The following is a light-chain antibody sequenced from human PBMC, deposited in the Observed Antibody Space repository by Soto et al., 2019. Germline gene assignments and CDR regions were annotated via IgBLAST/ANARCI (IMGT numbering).Light chain of an antibody. J-gene: IGKJ1*01. CDR1: QSVSSN. CDR2: GAS. Sequence: EFVLTHSPRTLSLSPGERATLSCRASQSVSSNLAWYQQKPGQAPRLLIYGASNRATGIPARFSGSGSGTEFTLTISSLQSEDFAVYYCQQHSNWPRTFGQGAKVDIK. V-gene: IGKV3-15*01. CDR3: QQHSNWPRT.